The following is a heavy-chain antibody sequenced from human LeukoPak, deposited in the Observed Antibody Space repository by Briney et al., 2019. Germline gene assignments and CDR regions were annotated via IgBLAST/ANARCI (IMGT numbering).Heavy chain of an antibody. CDR1: GFTFSNFW. CDR2: IKQDETEK. CDR3: ARDQYYDFWSGYFQITLGATTTHTGDNWFDP. Sequence: GGSLRLSCTASGFTFSNFWMGWVRQAPGKGLEWVANIKQDETEKFYLGSVKGRFTISRDNAKNSLYLQMNSLRAEDTAVYYCARDQYYDFWSGYFQITLGATTTHTGDNWFDPWGQGTLVTVSS. V-gene: IGHV3-7*01. J-gene: IGHJ5*02. D-gene: IGHD3-3*01.